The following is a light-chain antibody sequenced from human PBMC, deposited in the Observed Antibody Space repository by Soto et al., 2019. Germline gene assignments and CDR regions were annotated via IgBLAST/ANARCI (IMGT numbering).Light chain of an antibody. V-gene: IGLV2-23*01. J-gene: IGLJ2*01. CDR3: CSYAGSYVV. CDR2: EGS. CDR1: SSDVGSYNL. Sequence: QSALTQPASVSGSTGQSITISCTGTSSDVGSYNLVSWYQQHPGKAPKLMIYEGSKRPSGVSNRFSGSKSGNTASLTISGLQAEDEADYYCCSYAGSYVVFGGGTKVTVL.